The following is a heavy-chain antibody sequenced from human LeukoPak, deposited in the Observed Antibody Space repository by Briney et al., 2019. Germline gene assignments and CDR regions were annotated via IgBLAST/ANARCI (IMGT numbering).Heavy chain of an antibody. J-gene: IGHJ4*02. CDR1: GFTFSSYG. Sequence: PGRSLRLSCAASGFTFSSYGMHWVRQAPGKGLEWVAVISYDGSNKYYADSVKGRFTISRDNSKNTLYLQMNSLRAEDTAVYYCAKDGSSSSFDYWGQGTPVTVSS. V-gene: IGHV3-30*18. CDR3: AKDGSSSSFDY. CDR2: ISYDGSNK. D-gene: IGHD6-13*01.